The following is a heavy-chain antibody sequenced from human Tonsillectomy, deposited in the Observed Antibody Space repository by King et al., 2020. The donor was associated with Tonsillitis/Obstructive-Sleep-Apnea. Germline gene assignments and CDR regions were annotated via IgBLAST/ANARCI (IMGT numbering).Heavy chain of an antibody. Sequence: VQLVESGGGLVKPGGSLRLSCAASGFTFSDYYMSWIRQAPGKGLEWVSYISSSSSYTNYADSVKGRFTIARDNANNSLALQMNSLRAEDTAVYYCARGGMVMTTFDAFDIWGQGTMVTVSS. CDR3: ARGGMVMTTFDAFDI. CDR1: GFTFSDYY. CDR2: ISSSSSYT. V-gene: IGHV3-11*05. D-gene: IGHD5-18*01. J-gene: IGHJ3*02.